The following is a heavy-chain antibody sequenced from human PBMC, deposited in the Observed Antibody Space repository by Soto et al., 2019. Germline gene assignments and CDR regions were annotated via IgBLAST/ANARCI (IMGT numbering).Heavy chain of an antibody. CDR2: IWNDGRNK. D-gene: IGHD1-20*01. V-gene: IGHV3-33*01. CDR3: AREVGYKWNDNRYDAVDM. Sequence: QVQLVESGGGVVQPGTSLRLSCAASGFTFSSHVMHWVRQAPGKGLQWVAVIWNDGRNKQYADSVKGRFTISRDNSKNTLYLKMNSLRAEDTAVYYCAREVGYKWNDNRYDAVDMWGQGTMLTVSS. CDR1: GFTFSSHV. J-gene: IGHJ3*02.